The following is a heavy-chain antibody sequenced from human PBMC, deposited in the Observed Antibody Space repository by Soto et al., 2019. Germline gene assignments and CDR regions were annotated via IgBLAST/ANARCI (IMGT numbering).Heavy chain of an antibody. CDR1: GFSRSTDGVS. CDR3: AHRPDLQVAFDS. CDR2: IFWVDDK. V-gene: IGHV2-5*02. D-gene: IGHD2-15*01. J-gene: IGHJ4*02. Sequence: QITLKESGPPLVKPTQTLTLTCIFSGFSRSTDGVSVGWIRQPPGKALEWLAVIFWVDDKYYSPFLQSRLTITKDTSKNQVVLTMTNMDLVDTATYYCAHRPDLQVAFDSWGQGTLVTVSS.